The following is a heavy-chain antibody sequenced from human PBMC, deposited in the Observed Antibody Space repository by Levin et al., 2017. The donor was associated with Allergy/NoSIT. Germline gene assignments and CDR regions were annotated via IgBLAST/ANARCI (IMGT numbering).Heavy chain of an antibody. J-gene: IGHJ6*02. V-gene: IGHV3-30*18. D-gene: IGHD6-13*01. CDR3: AKDMRQQLVPYYYYGMDV. CDR1: GFTFSSYG. Sequence: GGSLRLSCAASGFTFSSYGMHWVRQAPGKGLEWVAVISYDGSNKYYADSVKGRFTISRDNSKNTLYLQMNSLRAEDTAVYYCAKDMRQQLVPYYYYGMDVWGQGTTVTVSS. CDR2: ISYDGSNK.